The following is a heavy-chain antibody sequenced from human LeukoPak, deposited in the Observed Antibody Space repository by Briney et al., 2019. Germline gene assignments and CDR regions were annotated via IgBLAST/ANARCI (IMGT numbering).Heavy chain of an antibody. CDR3: ARGGWLDDY. CDR2: VDPRDSNT. J-gene: IGHJ4*02. D-gene: IGHD6-19*01. V-gene: IGHV5-10-1*01. CDR1: GYSFTSYW. Sequence: GESLKISCKGSGYSFTSYWISWVRQMPGQGLEWMGRVDPRDSNTKYSPAFEGHVTFSADKSISTAFLQWSSLEASDTAVYYCARGGWLDDYWGQGTLVTVSS.